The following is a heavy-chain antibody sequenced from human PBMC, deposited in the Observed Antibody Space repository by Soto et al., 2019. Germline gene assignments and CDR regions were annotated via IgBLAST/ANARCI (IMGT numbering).Heavy chain of an antibody. J-gene: IGHJ4*02. CDR2: ISGSGGST. CDR1: GFTFSSYA. Sequence: GGSLRLSCAASGFTFSSYAMSWVRQAPGKGLEWVSAISGSGGSTYYADSVKGRFTISRDNSKNTLYLQMNSLRAEDTAVYYCAKGVVITSRLTDYYFDYWGQGTLVTVSS. CDR3: AKGVVITSRLTDYYFDY. V-gene: IGHV3-23*01. D-gene: IGHD3-3*01.